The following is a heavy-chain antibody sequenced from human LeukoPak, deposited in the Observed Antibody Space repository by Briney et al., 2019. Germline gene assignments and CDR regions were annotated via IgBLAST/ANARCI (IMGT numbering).Heavy chain of an antibody. D-gene: IGHD4-11*01. J-gene: IGHJ6*03. CDR2: IYYSGST. V-gene: IGHV4-39*07. Sequence: SETLSLTCTVSGGSISSSSYYWGWIRQPPGKGLEWIGSIYYSGSTYYNPSLKSRVTISVDTSKNQFSLKLSSVTAADTAVYYCARAADSNKQGNYYYYMDVWGKGTTVTVSS. CDR1: GGSISSSSYY. CDR3: ARAADSNKQGNYYYYMDV.